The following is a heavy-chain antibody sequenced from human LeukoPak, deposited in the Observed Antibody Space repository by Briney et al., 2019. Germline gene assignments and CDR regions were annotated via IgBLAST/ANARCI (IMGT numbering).Heavy chain of an antibody. V-gene: IGHV3-7*01. D-gene: IGHD3-10*01. J-gene: IGHJ4*02. Sequence: GGSLRLSCAASGFTFRKYWMSWVRQAPGKGLEWVANIKQDGSEKYYVDSVKGRFTISRDNAKNSLYLQMNSLRAEDTAVYYCARKDYGSGSFSRSFDSWGQGTLVTVSS. CDR2: IKQDGSEK. CDR1: GFTFRKYW. CDR3: ARKDYGSGSFSRSFDS.